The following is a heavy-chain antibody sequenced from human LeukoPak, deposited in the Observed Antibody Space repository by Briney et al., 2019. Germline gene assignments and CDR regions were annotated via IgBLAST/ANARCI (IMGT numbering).Heavy chain of an antibody. CDR3: ARRPAVPAMVTS. CDR1: GGSISSSSYY. Sequence: ASETLSLTCTVSGGSISSSSYYWGWIRQPPGKGLEWIGSIYYSGSTYYNPSLKSRVTISVDTSKNQFSLKLSSVTAADTAVYYCARRPAVPAMVTSWGQGTLVTVSS. CDR2: IYYSGST. V-gene: IGHV4-39*01. J-gene: IGHJ5*02. D-gene: IGHD5-18*01.